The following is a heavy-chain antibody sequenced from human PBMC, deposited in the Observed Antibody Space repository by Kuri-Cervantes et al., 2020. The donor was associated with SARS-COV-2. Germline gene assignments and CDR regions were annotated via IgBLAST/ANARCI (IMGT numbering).Heavy chain of an antibody. D-gene: IGHD2-21*02. J-gene: IGHJ4*02. CDR2: IDPSDSYT. CDR3: ARLRICGGDCSPSFDY. CDR1: GYSFTSCW. Sequence: KVSCKGSGYSFTSCWISWVRQMPGKDLEWMGRIDPSDSYTNYSPSFQGHVTISADKSISTAYLQWSSLKASDTAMYYCARLRICGGDCSPSFDYWGQGTLVTVSS. V-gene: IGHV5-10-1*01.